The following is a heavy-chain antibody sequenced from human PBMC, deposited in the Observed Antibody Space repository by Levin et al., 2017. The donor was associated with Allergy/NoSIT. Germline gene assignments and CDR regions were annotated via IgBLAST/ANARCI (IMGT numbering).Heavy chain of an antibody. CDR3: ARAPWNYGDLTYNWFDP. V-gene: IGHV3-30-3*01. CDR1: GFTFSSYA. CDR2: ISYDGSNK. J-gene: IGHJ5*02. D-gene: IGHD4-17*01. Sequence: GGSLRLSCAASGFTFSSYAMHWVRQAPGKGLEWVAVISYDGSNKYYADSVKGRFTISRDNSKNTLYLQMNSLRAEDTAVYYCARAPWNYGDLTYNWFDPWGQGTLVTVSS.